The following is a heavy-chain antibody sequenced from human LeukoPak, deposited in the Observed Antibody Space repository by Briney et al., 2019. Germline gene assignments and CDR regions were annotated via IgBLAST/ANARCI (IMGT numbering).Heavy chain of an antibody. V-gene: IGHV3-48*01. D-gene: IGHD1-7*01. J-gene: IGHJ4*02. CDR2: ITSSSSTK. CDR1: GFTFSNYN. CDR3: ARGSMYNWNYWVEY. Sequence: PGGSLRLSCAGSGFTFSNYNMNWVRQSPGKGLGWISYITSSSSTKFYADSVKGRFTISRDNAKNSLSLQMNSLRAEDTAVYYCARGSMYNWNYWVEYWGQGTLVTVSS.